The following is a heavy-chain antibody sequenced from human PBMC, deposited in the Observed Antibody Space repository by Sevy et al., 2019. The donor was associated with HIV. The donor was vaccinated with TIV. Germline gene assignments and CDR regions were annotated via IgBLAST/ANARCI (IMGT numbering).Heavy chain of an antibody. CDR3: ATFSVGY. CDR1: GFTFSDPC. J-gene: IGHJ4*02. D-gene: IGHD3-3*01. Sequence: GGSLRLSCVASGFTFSDPCMHWVRQAPGKGLEWVANINQDGNEKYYVDSVKGRFTISIDNAKNSLYLQINSLRDDDTAIYDCATFSVGYWGQGTLVTVSS. CDR2: INQDGNEK. V-gene: IGHV3-7*01.